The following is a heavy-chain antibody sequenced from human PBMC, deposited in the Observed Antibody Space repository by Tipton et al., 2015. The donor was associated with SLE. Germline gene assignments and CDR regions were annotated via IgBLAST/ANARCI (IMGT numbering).Heavy chain of an antibody. V-gene: IGHV3-23*01. CDR1: GFTFSSYA. Sequence: GSLRLSCATSGFTFSSYALSWVRRAPGKGLEWGSAISGGGGSTYCADFVKGRFSISIDKSKKTLFLQMNSLRVDDTATYYCAKFEKTTDFYLDSWGQGTLVSVSS. J-gene: IGHJ4*02. CDR3: AKFEKTTDFYLDS. CDR2: ISGGGGST. D-gene: IGHD1/OR15-1a*01.